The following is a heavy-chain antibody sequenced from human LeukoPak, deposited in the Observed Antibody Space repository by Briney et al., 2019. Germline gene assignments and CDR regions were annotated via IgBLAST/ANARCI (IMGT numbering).Heavy chain of an antibody. V-gene: IGHV4-34*01. Sequence: PSETLSLTCAVYGGSFSGYYWSWIRQPPGKGLEWIGEINHSGSTNYNPSLKSRVTISVDTSKNQFSLKLSSVTAADTAVYYCARVGFVMATIGNWGQGTLVTVSS. CDR1: GGSFSGYY. CDR3: ARVGFVMATIGN. D-gene: IGHD5-24*01. CDR2: INHSGST. J-gene: IGHJ4*02.